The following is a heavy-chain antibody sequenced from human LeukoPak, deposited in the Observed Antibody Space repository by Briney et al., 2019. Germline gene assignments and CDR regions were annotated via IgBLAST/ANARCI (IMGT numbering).Heavy chain of an antibody. D-gene: IGHD3-16*01. CDR1: GYSISSGYY. CDR3: ARELLEGERPFDY. V-gene: IGHV4-38-2*02. J-gene: IGHJ4*02. Sequence: SETLSLTCTVSGYSISSGYYWGWIRQPPGKGLEWIGSIYHSGSTYYNPSLKSRVTISVDTSKNQFSLKLSSVTAADTAVYYCARELLEGERPFDYWGQGTLVTVSS. CDR2: IYHSGST.